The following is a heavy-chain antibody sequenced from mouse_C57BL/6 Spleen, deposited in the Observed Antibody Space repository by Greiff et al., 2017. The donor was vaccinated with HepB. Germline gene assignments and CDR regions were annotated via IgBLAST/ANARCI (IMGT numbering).Heavy chain of an antibody. Sequence: VQGVESGAELVKPGASVKLSCKASGYTFTEYTIHWVKQRSGQGLEWIGWFYPGSGSIKYNEKFKDKATLTADKSSSTVYMELSRWTSEDSAVYFCARHERNWALFDYWGQGTTLTVSS. D-gene: IGHD4-1*01. CDR2: FYPGSGSI. CDR3: ARHERNWALFDY. V-gene: IGHV1-62-2*01. J-gene: IGHJ2*01. CDR1: GYTFTEYT.